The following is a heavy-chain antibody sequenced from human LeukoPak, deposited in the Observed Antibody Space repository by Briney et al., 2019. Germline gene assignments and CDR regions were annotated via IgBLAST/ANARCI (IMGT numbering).Heavy chain of an antibody. CDR1: GGSISSNY. V-gene: IGHV4-59*01. CDR2: IYYSGST. Sequence: PSETLSLTCTVSGGSISSNYWSWIRQPPGKGLEWIGYIYYSGSTNYNPSLKSRVTMLMDTSKNQFSLKLSSVTAADTAVYYCARAGPWQIDPWGQGTLVTVSS. D-gene: IGHD3-10*01. CDR3: ARAGPWQIDP. J-gene: IGHJ5*02.